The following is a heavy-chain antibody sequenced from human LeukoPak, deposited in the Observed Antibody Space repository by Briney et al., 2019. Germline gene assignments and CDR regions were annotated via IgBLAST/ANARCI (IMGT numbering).Heavy chain of an antibody. J-gene: IGHJ5*02. CDR1: GGSFSGYY. V-gene: IGHV4-34*01. CDR3: ARALAAAGWGWFDP. D-gene: IGHD6-13*01. Sequence: PSETLSLTCAVYGGSFSGYYWSWIRQPPGKGLEWIGEINHSGSTNYNPSLKSRVTISVDTSKNQFSLKLSSVTAADTAVYYCARALAAAGWGWFDPWGQGTPVTVSS. CDR2: INHSGST.